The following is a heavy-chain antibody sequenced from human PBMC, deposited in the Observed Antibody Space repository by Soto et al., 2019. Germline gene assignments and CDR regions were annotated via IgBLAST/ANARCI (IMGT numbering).Heavy chain of an antibody. D-gene: IGHD3-22*01. J-gene: IGHJ4*02. Sequence: QITLRESGPTLVKPTQTLTLTCTFSGFSLSTSGVGVGWIRQPPGKALECLGIIYWDDDKRYSPSLKNRLTITKDTSKSQVVLTMTNMDPVDTATYFCAHRLCDSSCYWDVGYFDYWGRGTLVTVSS. CDR1: GFSLSTSGVG. CDR3: AHRLCDSSCYWDVGYFDY. V-gene: IGHV2-5*02. CDR2: IYWDDDK.